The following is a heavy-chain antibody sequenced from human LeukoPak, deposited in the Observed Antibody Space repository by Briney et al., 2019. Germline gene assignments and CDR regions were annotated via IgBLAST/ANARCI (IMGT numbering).Heavy chain of an antibody. CDR3: AKGTLGSCSGASCYLLDY. V-gene: IGHV3-23*01. D-gene: IGHD2-15*01. Sequence: GASLRLSCAASGFTFSSYAMAWVRQAPVKGLEWVSVITDSGINTYYTDSVKGRFTISRDNSKNTLYLQMNSLRAEDTAVYYCAKGTLGSCSGASCYLLDYWGQGTLVTVSS. J-gene: IGHJ4*02. CDR2: ITDSGINT. CDR1: GFTFSSYA.